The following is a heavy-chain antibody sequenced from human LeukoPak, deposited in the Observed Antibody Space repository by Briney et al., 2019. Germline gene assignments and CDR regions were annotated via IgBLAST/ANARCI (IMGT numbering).Heavy chain of an antibody. CDR2: IYPGDSDT. CDR1: GYSFTNYW. J-gene: IGHJ5*02. Sequence: LGESLKISCKGSGYSFTNYWIDWVRQVPGKGLEWMGIIYPGDSDTRYSPSFQGQVTISTDKSISTAYLQWSSLKASDTAIYYCARKNPTALRNNWFDPWGQGTLVTVSS. V-gene: IGHV5-51*01. D-gene: IGHD5-18*01. CDR3: ARKNPTALRNNWFDP.